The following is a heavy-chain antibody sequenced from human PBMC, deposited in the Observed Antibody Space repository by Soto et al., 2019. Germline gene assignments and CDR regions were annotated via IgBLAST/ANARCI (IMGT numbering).Heavy chain of an antibody. D-gene: IGHD3-9*01. CDR2: ISGSGGST. CDR1: GFTFSSYA. CDR3: AKDESYDILLGYFDY. V-gene: IGHV3-23*01. J-gene: IGHJ4*02. Sequence: GGSLRLSCAASGFTFSSYAMSWVRQAPGKGLEWVSAISGSGGSTYYAGSVKGRFTISRDNSKNTLYLQMNSLRAEDTAVYYCAKDESYDILLGYFDYWGQGTLVTVSS.